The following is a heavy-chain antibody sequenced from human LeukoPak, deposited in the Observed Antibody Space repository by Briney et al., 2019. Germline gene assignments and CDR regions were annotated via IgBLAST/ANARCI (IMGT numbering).Heavy chain of an antibody. V-gene: IGHV4-59*01. Sequence: AETLSLTCTVSGGSISTYYWSWIRQPPGKGLEWIGHIYYSGNTRYNPSLKSRVTISVDTSKNQFSLKVSSVTAADTAVYYCARVQGQQLVEWFDPWGQGTLVSVST. CDR2: IYYSGNT. D-gene: IGHD6-13*01. J-gene: IGHJ5*02. CDR1: GGSISTYY. CDR3: ARVQGQQLVEWFDP.